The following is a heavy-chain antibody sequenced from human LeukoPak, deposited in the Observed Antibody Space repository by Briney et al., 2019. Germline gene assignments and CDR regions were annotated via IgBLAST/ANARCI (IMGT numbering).Heavy chain of an antibody. V-gene: IGHV3-23*01. J-gene: IGHJ4*02. Sequence: GGSLRLSCAASGFTFSSYAMSWVRQAPGKGPERVSAISGSGGSTYYADSVKGRFTISRDNSKNTLYLQMNSLRAEDTAVYYCAKDEYSGYDGGDYWGQGTLVTVSS. D-gene: IGHD5-12*01. CDR2: ISGSGGST. CDR1: GFTFSSYA. CDR3: AKDEYSGYDGGDY.